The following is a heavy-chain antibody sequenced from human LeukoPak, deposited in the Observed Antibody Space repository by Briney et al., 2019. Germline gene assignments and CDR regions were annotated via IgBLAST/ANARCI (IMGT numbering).Heavy chain of an antibody. V-gene: IGHV3-13*01. CDR2: IGTAGDT. D-gene: IGHD3-22*01. CDR1: GFTFNNYD. CDR3: ARVKRYKYDSSGYFVGFFDS. Sequence: GRSLRLSCAASGFTFNNYDMHWVRQPPGKSLEWVSGIGTAGDTYYSDSVKGRFTISRDGAKNSLDLQMNTLRAGDTAVYHCARVKRYKYDSSGYFVGFFDSWGQGTLVSVSS. J-gene: IGHJ4*02.